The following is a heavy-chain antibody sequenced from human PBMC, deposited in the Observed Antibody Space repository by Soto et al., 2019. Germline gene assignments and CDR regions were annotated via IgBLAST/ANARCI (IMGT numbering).Heavy chain of an antibody. CDR3: AGPLRFLEWFTYYGMDV. Sequence: AASVKVSCKASGYTFTSYYMHWVRQAPGQGLEWMGIINPSGGSTSYAQKFQGRVTMTRDTSTSTVYMELSSLRSEDTAVYYCAGPLRFLEWFTYYGMDVWGQGTTVTVSS. D-gene: IGHD3-3*01. V-gene: IGHV1-46*01. CDR2: INPSGGST. CDR1: GYTFTSYY. J-gene: IGHJ6*02.